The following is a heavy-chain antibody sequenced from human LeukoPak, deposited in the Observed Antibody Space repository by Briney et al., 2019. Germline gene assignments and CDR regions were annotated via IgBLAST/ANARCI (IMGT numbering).Heavy chain of an antibody. D-gene: IGHD2-15*01. Sequence: GGSLRLSCAASGFTVSSNYMSWVRQAPGKGLEWVSSINWNGGSIGYADSVKGRFSISRDNAKNSLYLQMNSLRAEDTALYYCARSVAASRDYWGQGTLVTVSS. V-gene: IGHV3-20*04. J-gene: IGHJ4*02. CDR2: INWNGGSI. CDR1: GFTVSSNY. CDR3: ARSVAASRDY.